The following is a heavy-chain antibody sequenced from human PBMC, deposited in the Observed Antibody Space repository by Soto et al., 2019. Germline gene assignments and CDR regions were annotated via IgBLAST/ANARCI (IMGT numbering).Heavy chain of an antibody. V-gene: IGHV1-69*13. D-gene: IGHD5-18*01. CDR2: IIPIFGTA. J-gene: IGHJ3*02. Sequence: ASVKVSCTASGCTFSSYASSWVRRAPGQGLEWMGGIIPIFGTANYAQKFQGRVTITADESTSTAYMELSSLRSEDTAVYYCARDQRKSYGPGWNAFDIWGQGTMVTVSS. CDR1: GCTFSSYA. CDR3: ARDQRKSYGPGWNAFDI.